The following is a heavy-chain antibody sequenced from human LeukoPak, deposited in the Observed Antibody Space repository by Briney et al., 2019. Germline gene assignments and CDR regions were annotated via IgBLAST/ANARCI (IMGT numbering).Heavy chain of an antibody. CDR1: GGSISSGGYY. Sequence: SETLSLTCTVSGGSISSGGYYWSWIRQHPGKGREWIGYIYYSGSTYYNPSLKSRVTISVDTSKNQFSLKLSSVTAADTAVYYCAREGYYDSSGPVDWYFDLWGRGTLVTVSS. V-gene: IGHV4-31*03. CDR2: IYYSGST. D-gene: IGHD3-22*01. J-gene: IGHJ2*01. CDR3: AREGYYDSSGPVDWYFDL.